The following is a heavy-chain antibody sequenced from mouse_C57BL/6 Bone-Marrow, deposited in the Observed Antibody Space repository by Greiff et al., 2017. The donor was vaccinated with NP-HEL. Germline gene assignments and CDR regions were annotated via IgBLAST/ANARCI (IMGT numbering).Heavy chain of an antibody. CDR1: GYTFTSYT. CDR3: ARDYQACFAY. D-gene: IGHD2-4*01. J-gene: IGHJ3*01. CDR2: INPSSGYT. V-gene: IGHV1-4*01. Sequence: QVQLQQSGAELARPGASVKISCKASGYTFTSYTMHWVKQRPGQGLEWIGDINPSSGYTKYNQKFKDKATLTADKSSSTAYMQLSSLTSEDSAVYYCARDYQACFAYWGQGTLVTVSA.